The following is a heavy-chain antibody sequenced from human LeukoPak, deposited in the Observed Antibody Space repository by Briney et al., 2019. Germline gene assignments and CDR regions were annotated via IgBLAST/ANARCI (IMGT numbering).Heavy chain of an antibody. Sequence: GGSLRLSCAASGFPFTNHAMSWVRQPPGKGLEWVAAISNGNTYYADSVRGRLTISRDDSRNMVYLQMNSLRDEDTALYYCVRESGYCSSVCLKSNWCDLWGQGTLVTVS. V-gene: IGHV3-23*01. J-gene: IGHJ5*02. CDR3: VRESGYCSSVCLKSNWCDL. D-gene: IGHD2-8*02. CDR2: ISNGNT. CDR1: GFPFTNHA.